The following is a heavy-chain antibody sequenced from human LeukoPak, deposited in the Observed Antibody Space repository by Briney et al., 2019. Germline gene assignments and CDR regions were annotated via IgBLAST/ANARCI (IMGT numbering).Heavy chain of an antibody. Sequence: PSETLSLTCAVYDGPFCSFYWTGIPQPPGKGLEWIGEISHTGRTNYNPSLKSRVTISVDTSKNQFSLNLTSVTAADTGMYYCARGVSIAARYFDLWGRGTLVAVSS. CDR3: ARGVSIAARYFDL. D-gene: IGHD6-25*01. CDR2: ISHTGRT. V-gene: IGHV4-34*01. J-gene: IGHJ2*01. CDR1: DGPFCSFY.